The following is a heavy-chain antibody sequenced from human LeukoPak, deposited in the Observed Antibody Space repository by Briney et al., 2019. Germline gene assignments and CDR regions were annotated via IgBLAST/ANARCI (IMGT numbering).Heavy chain of an antibody. D-gene: IGHD6-6*01. CDR3: ARSYEQLVDY. J-gene: IGHJ4*02. CDR2: IYPDDSDI. Sequence: GESLKISCKGSGYRFNAYWIAWVRQMPGKGLEWMGIIYPDDSDIRYSPSFQGQVTISADKSISTAYLQWSSLKASDTAMYYCARSYEQLVDYWGQGTLVTVSS. V-gene: IGHV5-51*01. CDR1: GYRFNAYW.